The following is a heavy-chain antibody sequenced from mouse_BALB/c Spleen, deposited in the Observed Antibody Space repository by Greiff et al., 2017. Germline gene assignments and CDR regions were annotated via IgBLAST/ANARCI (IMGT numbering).Heavy chain of an antibody. CDR1: GYTFTSYW. CDR2: IDPSDSET. D-gene: IGHD2-3*01. V-gene: IGHV1-69*02. CDR3: ARHDGLMDY. Sequence: QVQLQQPGAELVKPGAPVKLSCKASGYTFTSYWMNWVKQRPGRGLEWIGRIDPSDSETHYNQKFKDKATLTVDKSSSTAYIQLSSLTSEDSAVYYCARHDGLMDYWGQGTSVTVSS. J-gene: IGHJ4*01.